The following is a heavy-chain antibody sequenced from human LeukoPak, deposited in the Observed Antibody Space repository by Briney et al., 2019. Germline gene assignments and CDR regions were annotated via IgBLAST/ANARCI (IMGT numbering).Heavy chain of an antibody. D-gene: IGHD6-19*01. J-gene: IGHJ4*02. CDR1: GFTFSSYA. V-gene: IGHV3-30-3*01. CDR3: ARDGGEQWTLDY. CDR2: ISYDGSNK. Sequence: GGSLRLSCAASGFTFSSYAMHWVRHAPGRGLEWVAVISYDGSNKYYADSVKGRFTISRDNSKNTLYLQMNSLRAEDTAVYYCARDGGEQWTLDYWGQGTLVTVSS.